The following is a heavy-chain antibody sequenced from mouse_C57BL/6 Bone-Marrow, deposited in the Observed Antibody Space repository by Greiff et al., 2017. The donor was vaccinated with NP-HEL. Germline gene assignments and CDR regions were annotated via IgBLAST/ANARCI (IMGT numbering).Heavy chain of an antibody. Sequence: VQLQESGAELARPGASVKLSCKASGYTFTSYGISWVKQRTGQGLEWIGEIYPRSGNTYYNEKFKGKATLTADKSSSTAYMELRSLTSEDSAVYFCAGIYDGPWFAYWGQGTLVTVSA. J-gene: IGHJ3*01. CDR1: GYTFTSYG. CDR3: AGIYDGPWFAY. V-gene: IGHV1-81*01. CDR2: IYPRSGNT. D-gene: IGHD2-3*01.